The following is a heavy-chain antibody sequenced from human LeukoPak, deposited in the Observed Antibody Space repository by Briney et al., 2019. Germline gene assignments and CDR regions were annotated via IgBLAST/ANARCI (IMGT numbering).Heavy chain of an antibody. J-gene: IGHJ4*02. CDR1: GFTFSTYA. CDR3: AKDRYDSSGYLFDY. V-gene: IGHV3-30*18. CDR2: ISYDGSNK. Sequence: GGSLRLSCAASGFTFSTYAMHWVRQAPGKGLEWVAVISYDGSNKYYADSVKGRFTIARDNSKNTLYLQMNSLRAEDTAVYYCAKDRYDSSGYLFDYWGQGTLVTVSS. D-gene: IGHD3-22*01.